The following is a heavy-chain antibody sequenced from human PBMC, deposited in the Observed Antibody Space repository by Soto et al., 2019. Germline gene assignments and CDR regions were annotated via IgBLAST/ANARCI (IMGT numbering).Heavy chain of an antibody. CDR3: EKDRFAGGAEYYYYYGMDV. CDR1: GFTFSSYG. Sequence: GGALRLSCAASGFTFSSYGMHWVRQAPGKGLAWVAVISYDGSNKYYADSVKGRFTISRDNSKNKLYLQMNSLRAEDTAVYYCEKDRFAGGAEYYYYYGMDVWGQGTTVTVSS. V-gene: IGHV3-30*18. J-gene: IGHJ6*02. D-gene: IGHD3-3*01. CDR2: ISYDGSNK.